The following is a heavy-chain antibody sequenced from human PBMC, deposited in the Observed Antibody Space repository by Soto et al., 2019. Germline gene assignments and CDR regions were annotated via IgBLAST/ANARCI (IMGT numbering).Heavy chain of an antibody. CDR1: GFTFGSYA. CDR2: ISGSGGST. J-gene: IGHJ4*02. D-gene: IGHD3-22*01. V-gene: IGHV3-23*01. CDR3: AEDPSGSVYLFYFDN. Sequence: PGGSLRLSCAASGFTFGSYAMNWVGQAPGKGLEWVSGISGSGGSTYYADSVKGRFTISRDNSKNTLYLQMNSLRAEDTAVYYCAEDPSGSVYLFYFDNWGQGTLVTVSS.